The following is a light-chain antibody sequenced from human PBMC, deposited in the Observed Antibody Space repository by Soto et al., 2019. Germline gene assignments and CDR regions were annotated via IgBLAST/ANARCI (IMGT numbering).Light chain of an antibody. CDR1: QSVSSN. J-gene: IGKJ1*01. V-gene: IGKV3-20*01. CDR3: QQYSSSRT. CDR2: GAS. Sequence: VLTQSPATLSLSPGERATLSCRASQSVSSNLAWYQQKPGQAPRLLIYGASTRATGIPVRFSGSGSETDFTLTITRLEPEDFAMYYCQQYSSSRTFGQGTKVDIK.